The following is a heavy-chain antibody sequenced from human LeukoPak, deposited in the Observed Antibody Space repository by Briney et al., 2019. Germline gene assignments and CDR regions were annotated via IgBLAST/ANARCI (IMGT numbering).Heavy chain of an antibody. CDR3: ARDRCSGSCKYSDY. J-gene: IGHJ4*02. Sequence: GGSLRLSCAAPGFTFSSYGMHWVRQAPGRGLEWVAVIWNDGSNEHYADSVKGRFTISRDNSKNTLYLQMNSLRAEDTAVYYCARDRCSGSCKYSDYWGQGTPVTVSS. CDR1: GFTFSSYG. CDR2: IWNDGSNE. V-gene: IGHV3-33*01. D-gene: IGHD2-15*01.